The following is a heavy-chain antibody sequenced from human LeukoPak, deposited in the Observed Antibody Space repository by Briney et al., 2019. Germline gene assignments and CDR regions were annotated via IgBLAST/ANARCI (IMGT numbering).Heavy chain of an antibody. V-gene: IGHV4-30-2*01. D-gene: IGHD2-21*02. CDR1: GGSISSGGYS. Sequence: SETLSLTCAVSGGSISSGGYSWSRIRQPPGKGLEWIGYIYHSGSTYYNPSLKSRVTISVDRSKNQFSLKLSSVTAADTAVYYCASSYCGGDCSLVGSFDYWGQGTLVTVSS. J-gene: IGHJ4*02. CDR2: IYHSGST. CDR3: ASSYCGGDCSLVGSFDY.